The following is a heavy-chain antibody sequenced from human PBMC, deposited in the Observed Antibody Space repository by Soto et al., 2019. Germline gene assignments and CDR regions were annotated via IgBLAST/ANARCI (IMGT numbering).Heavy chain of an antibody. V-gene: IGHV1-46*01. Sequence: QVQLVQSGAEVKKPGASVKVSCKASGYIFTNYYIHWVRRAPGQGLEWMAIINPLPTSGSTNYAQEFRGRVTVTRDTSTSTVYMELSSLRSDDTAIYYCARDLAAAAYWGQGTLVTVSS. CDR3: ARDLAAAAY. D-gene: IGHD6-13*01. CDR1: GYIFTNYY. CDR2: INPLPTSGST. J-gene: IGHJ4*02.